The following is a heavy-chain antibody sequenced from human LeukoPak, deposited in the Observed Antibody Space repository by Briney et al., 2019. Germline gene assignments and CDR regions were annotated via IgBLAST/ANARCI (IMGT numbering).Heavy chain of an antibody. CDR1: GFTFSSYW. Sequence: PGGSLRLSCAASGFTFSSYWMHWVRQAPGKGLVRVSRIKGDGNTNYADSVKGRFTISRDNAKSTVSLQMNSLRAEDTGVYYCARAPSEIGGYYPEYFRHWGQGTLVTVSS. J-gene: IGHJ1*01. CDR2: IKGDGNT. V-gene: IGHV3-74*01. CDR3: ARAPSEIGGYYPEYFRH. D-gene: IGHD3-22*01.